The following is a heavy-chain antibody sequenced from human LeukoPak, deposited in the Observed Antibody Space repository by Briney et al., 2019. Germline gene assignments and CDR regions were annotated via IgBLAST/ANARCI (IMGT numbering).Heavy chain of an antibody. Sequence: QPGRSLRLSCAASGFTFDDYAMHWVRQAPGKGLGWVSGISWNSGSIGYADSVKGRFTISRDNAKNSLYLQMNSLRAEDTALYYCAKGGSSGWVDYWGQGTLVTVSS. D-gene: IGHD1-26*01. J-gene: IGHJ4*02. CDR3: AKGGSSGWVDY. V-gene: IGHV3-9*01. CDR2: ISWNSGSI. CDR1: GFTFDDYA.